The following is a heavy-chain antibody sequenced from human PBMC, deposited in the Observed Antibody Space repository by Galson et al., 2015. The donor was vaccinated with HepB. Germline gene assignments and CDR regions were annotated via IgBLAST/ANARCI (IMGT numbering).Heavy chain of an antibody. Sequence: QSGAEVKKPGTSVKVSCKASGYTFTSYGISWVRQAPGQGLEWMGWISAYNGNTNYAQKLQGRVTMTTDTSTSTAYMELRSLRSDDTAVYYCARDMEGAARRRQWLVDAFDLWGQGTMVTVSS. CDR1: GYTFTSYG. CDR3: ARDMEGAARRRQWLVDAFDL. V-gene: IGHV1-18*01. D-gene: IGHD6-19*01. CDR2: ISAYNGNT. J-gene: IGHJ3*01.